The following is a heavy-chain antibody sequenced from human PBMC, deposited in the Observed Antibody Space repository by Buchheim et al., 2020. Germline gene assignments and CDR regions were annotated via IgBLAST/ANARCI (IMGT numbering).Heavy chain of an antibody. V-gene: IGHV3-23*01. CDR2: ISGSGGST. J-gene: IGHJ4*02. CDR1: GFTFRSYA. Sequence: EVQLLESGGGLVQPGGSLRLSCAASGFTFRSYAMSWVRQAPGKGLEWVSAISGSGGSTYYADSVKGRFTISRATSKKTLYPQMNSLRAEDTAVYYCAKDLRLKDYYGSGMSWGQGTL. CDR3: AKDLRLKDYYGSGMS. D-gene: IGHD3-10*01.